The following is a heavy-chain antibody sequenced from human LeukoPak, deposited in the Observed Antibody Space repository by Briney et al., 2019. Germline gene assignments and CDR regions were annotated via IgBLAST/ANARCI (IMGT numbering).Heavy chain of an antibody. D-gene: IGHD6-13*01. CDR2: IYSSGST. CDR1: GGSISSYH. J-gene: IGHJ4*02. V-gene: IGHV4-4*07. CDR3: ARGTTAAAGIFDC. Sequence: SETLSLTCSVSGGSISSYHWSWVRQPAGKGLEWIGRIYSSGSTNYNPSLNSRVTMSVDTSNNQFSLRLTSVTAADTAVYYCARGTTAAAGIFDCWGQRTLVTVSS.